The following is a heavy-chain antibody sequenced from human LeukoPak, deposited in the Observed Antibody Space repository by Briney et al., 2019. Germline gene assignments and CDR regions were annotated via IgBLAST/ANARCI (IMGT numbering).Heavy chain of an antibody. J-gene: IGHJ6*02. Sequence: PSETLSLTCTVSGGSVSSGYYYWSWIRQPPGKGLEFIGYIYYDGSSNYNPSLNSRVTISVDTSKNQFSLKLSSVTAADTAVYYCARHPNYYDSSAYYYVMDVWGQGTTVTVSS. CDR2: IYYDGSS. D-gene: IGHD3-22*01. CDR1: GGSVSSGYYY. V-gene: IGHV4-61*01. CDR3: ARHPNYYDSSAYYYVMDV.